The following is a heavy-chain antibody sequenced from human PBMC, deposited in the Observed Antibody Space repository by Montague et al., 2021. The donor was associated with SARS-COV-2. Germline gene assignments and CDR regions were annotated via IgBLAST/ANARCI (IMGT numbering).Heavy chain of an antibody. D-gene: IGHD4-23*01. CDR2: IVNNGRKS. J-gene: IGHJ4*02. CDR1: GFTFSSYA. V-gene: IGHV3-23*01. CDR3: AKETAAIGNPLFDS. Sequence: SLRLSCAAPGFTFSSYAMSWVRQAPGKGLEWVSGIVNNGRKSFYADSVKGRFVISRDNSDKMVYLQLDSLRAEDTAIYYCAKETAAIGNPLFDSWGQGTLITVSS.